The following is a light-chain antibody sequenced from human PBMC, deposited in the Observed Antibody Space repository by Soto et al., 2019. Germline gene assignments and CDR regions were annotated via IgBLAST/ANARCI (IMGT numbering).Light chain of an antibody. CDR3: QRSYSTPHT. CDR1: QSISKY. CDR2: AAS. V-gene: IGKV1-39*01. Sequence: DIQMTQSPSSLSASVGDRVTITCRAGQSISKYLNWYQQKPGKAPKVLIYAASSLQGGVPSRFSGSGSGTDFTLSINSLQHEDSETYYCQRSYSTPHTFCPRTXV. J-gene: IGKJ3*01.